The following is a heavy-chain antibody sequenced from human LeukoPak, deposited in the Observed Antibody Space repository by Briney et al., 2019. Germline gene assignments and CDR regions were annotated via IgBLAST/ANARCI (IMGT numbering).Heavy chain of an antibody. CDR3: ARDLYHGSYG. CDR1: GFTFSNDW. Sequence: GGSLRLSCAASGFTFSNDWMHWVRQAPGKGLVWVSSIYTDGSATYYADSVKGRFTISRDNAKNTLYLQMNTLRVEDAAVYYCARDLYHGSYGWGQGTLVTVSS. J-gene: IGHJ4*02. V-gene: IGHV3-74*01. CDR2: IYTDGSAT. D-gene: IGHD3-10*01.